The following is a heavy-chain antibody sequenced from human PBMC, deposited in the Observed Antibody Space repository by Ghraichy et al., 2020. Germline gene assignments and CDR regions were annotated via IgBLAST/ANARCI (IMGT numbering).Heavy chain of an antibody. D-gene: IGHD2-21*01. V-gene: IGHV3-48*01. CDR3: ARGSMVVRYFYYDGMDV. J-gene: IGHJ6*02. Sequence: GGSLRLACVGSGFSFDGYNMNWVRQAPGKSLEWVSCITSSGRTIAYADSVRGRFTISRDNAQNSLYLQMKSLRAEDTAVYYCARGSMVVRYFYYDGMDVWGQGTTVTVSS. CDR1: GFSFDGYN. CDR2: ITSSGRTI.